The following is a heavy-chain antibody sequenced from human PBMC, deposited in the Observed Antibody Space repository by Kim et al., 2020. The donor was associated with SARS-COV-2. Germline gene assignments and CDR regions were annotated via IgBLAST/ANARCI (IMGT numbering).Heavy chain of an antibody. CDR1: GGSISSSSYY. CDR2: IYYSGST. D-gene: IGHD3-3*01. J-gene: IGHJ5*02. CDR3: ASKIYYDPGP. V-gene: IGHV4-39*01. Sequence: SETLSLTCTVSGGSISSSSYYWGWIRQPPGKGLEWIGSIYYSGSTYYNPSLKSRVTISVDTSKNQFSLKLSSVTAADTAVYYCASKIYYDPGPWGQGTLVTVSS.